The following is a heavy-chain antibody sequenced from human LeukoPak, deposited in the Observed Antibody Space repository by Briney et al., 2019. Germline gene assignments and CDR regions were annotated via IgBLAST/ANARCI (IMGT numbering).Heavy chain of an antibody. J-gene: IGHJ6*04. CDR3: ARWGFGGVIVPFSMDV. V-gene: IGHV3-33*01. CDR2: IWYDGSNK. Sequence: GGSLRLSCAASGFTFSSYGMHWVRQAPGKGLEWVAVIWYDGSNKYYADSVKGRFTISRDNSKNTLYLQMNSLRAEDTAVYYCARWGFGGVIVPFSMDVWGKGTPVTVSS. D-gene: IGHD3-16*02. CDR1: GFTFSSYG.